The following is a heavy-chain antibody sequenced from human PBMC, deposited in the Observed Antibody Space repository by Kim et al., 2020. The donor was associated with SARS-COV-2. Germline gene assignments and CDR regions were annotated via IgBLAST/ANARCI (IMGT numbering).Heavy chain of an antibody. CDR1: GYTFTSYA. D-gene: IGHD3-22*01. CDR2: INAGNGNT. CDR3: ARAYSSGYYSTFDY. Sequence: ASVKVSCKASGYTFTSYAMHWVRQAPGQRLEWMGWINAGNGNTKYSQKFQGRVTITRDTSASTAYMELSSLRSEDTAVYYCARAYSSGYYSTFDYWGQGTLVTVSS. J-gene: IGHJ4*02. V-gene: IGHV1-3*01.